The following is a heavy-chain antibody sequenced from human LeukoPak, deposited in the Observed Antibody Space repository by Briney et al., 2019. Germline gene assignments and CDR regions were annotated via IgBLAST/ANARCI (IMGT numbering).Heavy chain of an antibody. Sequence: GGSLRLSCAASGFTFGSYWMSWVRQAPGKGLEWVANIKQDGSEKYYVDSVKGRFTISRDNAKNSLYLQMNSLRAEDTAVYYCARLYYYYMDVWGKGTTVTVSS. CDR2: IKQDGSEK. CDR3: ARLYYYYMDV. V-gene: IGHV3-7*01. CDR1: GFTFGSYW. J-gene: IGHJ6*03.